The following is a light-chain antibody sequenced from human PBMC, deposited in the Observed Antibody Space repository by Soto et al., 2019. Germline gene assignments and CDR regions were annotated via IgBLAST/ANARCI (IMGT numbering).Light chain of an antibody. CDR1: RSISSY. V-gene: IGKV1-39*01. J-gene: IGKJ1*01. Sequence: DIQMTPSPSSLSASVGDRVTITCRASRSISSYLYWYQQKPGKAPNLLIYAASSLQSGVPSRFTGRVSGTNFTLTVSRLQPEDFATYYCQQSYITPPTFGHGTKVEIK. CDR3: QQSYITPPT. CDR2: AAS.